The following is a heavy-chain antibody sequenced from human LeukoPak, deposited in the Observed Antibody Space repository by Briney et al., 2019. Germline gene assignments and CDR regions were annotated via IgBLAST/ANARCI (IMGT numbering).Heavy chain of an antibody. J-gene: IGHJ5*02. CDR2: FDPEDGET. CDR1: GYTLTELS. CDR3: ATNLNNYDFWPWLFDP. Sequence: ASVKVSYKVSGYTLTELSMHWVRQAPGKGLEWMGGFDPEDGETIYAQKFQGRVTMTEDTSTDTAYMELSSLRSEDTAIYYCATNLNNYDFWPWLFDPWGQGTLVTVSS. D-gene: IGHD3-3*01. V-gene: IGHV1-24*01.